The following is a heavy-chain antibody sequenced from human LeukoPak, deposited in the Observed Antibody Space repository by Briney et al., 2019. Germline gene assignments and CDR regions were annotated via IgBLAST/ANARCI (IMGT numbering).Heavy chain of an antibody. V-gene: IGHV4-34*01. D-gene: IGHD3-22*01. J-gene: IGHJ4*02. CDR1: GGSFSGYY. Sequence: PSETLSLTCAVYGGSFSGYYWSWIRQPPGKGLEWIGEINHSGSTNYNPSLKSRVTISVDTSKNQFSLKLSSVTAADTAVYYCARGGRMYYYDSSGYLVYWGQGTLVTVSS. CDR2: INHSGST. CDR3: ARGGRMYYYDSSGYLVY.